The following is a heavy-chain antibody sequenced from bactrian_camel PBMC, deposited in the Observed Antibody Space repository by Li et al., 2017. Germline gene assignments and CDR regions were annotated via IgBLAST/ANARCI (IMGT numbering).Heavy chain of an antibody. J-gene: IGHJ4*01. CDR2: IYPGGGNT. D-gene: IGHD5*01. Sequence: HVQLVESGGGLVQPGGSLRLSCTASGFTFTSYYMSWVRQAPGKGLEWVSSIYPGGGNTVYAASVKGRFTISRDNAKTTLYLQLNSLKTEDTAMYTVKEATNEARGPRSPSP. V-gene: IGHV3S20*01. CDR1: GFTFTSYY.